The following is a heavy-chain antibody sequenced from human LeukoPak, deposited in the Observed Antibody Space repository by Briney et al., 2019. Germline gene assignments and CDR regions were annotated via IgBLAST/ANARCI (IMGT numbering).Heavy chain of an antibody. V-gene: IGHV4-30-4*01. CDR1: GGSISSGDYY. J-gene: IGHJ4*02. CDR2: IYYRGGT. Sequence: SETLSLTCTVSGGSISSGDYYWSWIRQPPGKGLEWIGYIYYRGGTYFRPSLRSRVTISVDTSKNQLSLKLSSVTAADTAVYYCARTIGFYYFDSWGQGTLVTVSS. D-gene: IGHD2-15*01. CDR3: ARTIGFYYFDS.